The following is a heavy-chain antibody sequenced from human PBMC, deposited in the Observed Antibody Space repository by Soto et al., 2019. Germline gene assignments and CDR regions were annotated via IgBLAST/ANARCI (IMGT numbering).Heavy chain of an antibody. CDR3: ASPNCSGGSCYSVAFDI. J-gene: IGHJ3*02. CDR2: IDPSDSYT. D-gene: IGHD2-15*01. Sequence: GESLKISCNGSGYIFTSYWISWVRQMPGKGLEWMGRIDPSDSYTNYSPSFQGHVTISADKSISTAYLQWSSLKASDTAMYYCASPNCSGGSCYSVAFDIWGQGTMVTVSS. V-gene: IGHV5-10-1*01. CDR1: GYIFTSYW.